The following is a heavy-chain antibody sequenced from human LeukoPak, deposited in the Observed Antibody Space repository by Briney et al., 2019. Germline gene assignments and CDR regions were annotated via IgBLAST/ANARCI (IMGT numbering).Heavy chain of an antibody. Sequence: SVKVSCKASGGTFSSYAISWVRQAPGQGLEWMGGIIPIFGTANYAQKFQGRVTITTDESTSTAYMELSSLRSEDTAVYYCASTVYDFWSGYYGSWGQGTLVTVSS. V-gene: IGHV1-69*05. J-gene: IGHJ4*02. CDR3: ASTVYDFWSGYYGS. CDR2: IIPIFGTA. D-gene: IGHD3-3*01. CDR1: GGTFSSYA.